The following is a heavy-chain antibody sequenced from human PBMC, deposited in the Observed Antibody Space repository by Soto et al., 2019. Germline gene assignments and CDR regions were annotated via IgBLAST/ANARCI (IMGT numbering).Heavy chain of an antibody. V-gene: IGHV3-23*01. CDR3: AKEISSGGSSNYYYYGMDV. CDR2: ISNSGAIT. D-gene: IGHD3-10*01. CDR1: GFTFNSYA. J-gene: IGHJ6*02. Sequence: EVQLLESGGGLAQSGGSLRLSCETSGFTFNSYAMSWVRQAPGKGLQWVSTISNSGAITYYADSVKGRFTISRDSSRNTLYLQMKSLRVEDSAVYYCAKEISSGGSSNYYYYGMDVWGQGTTVTVPS.